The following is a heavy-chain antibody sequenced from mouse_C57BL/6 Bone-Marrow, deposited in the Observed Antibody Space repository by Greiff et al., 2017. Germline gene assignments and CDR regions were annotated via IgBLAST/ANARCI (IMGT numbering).Heavy chain of an antibody. CDR1: GYAFSSYW. V-gene: IGHV1-80*01. CDR3: AREGVYYYGSSYTLFAY. CDR2: IYPGDGDT. J-gene: IGHJ3*01. Sequence: QVQLQQSGAELVKPGASVKISCKASGYAFSSYWMNWVKQRPGKGLEWIGQIYPGDGDTNYNGKFKGKATLTADKSSSTAYMQLSSLTSEDSAVYFCAREGVYYYGSSYTLFAYWGQGTLVTVSA. D-gene: IGHD1-1*01.